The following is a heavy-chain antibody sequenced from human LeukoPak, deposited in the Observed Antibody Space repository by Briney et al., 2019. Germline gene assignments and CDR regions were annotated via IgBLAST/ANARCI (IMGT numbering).Heavy chain of an antibody. CDR1: GFTFSSYS. Sequence: GGSLRLSCAASGFTFSSYSMNWVRQAPGKGLEWVANIKEDGSEKDYVDSVKGRFTISRDNAKNSLYLQMHSLRAEDTAIYYCARDWGAAGLWDYWGQGTLVTVSS. V-gene: IGHV3-7*05. J-gene: IGHJ4*02. D-gene: IGHD6-13*01. CDR3: ARDWGAAGLWDY. CDR2: IKEDGSEK.